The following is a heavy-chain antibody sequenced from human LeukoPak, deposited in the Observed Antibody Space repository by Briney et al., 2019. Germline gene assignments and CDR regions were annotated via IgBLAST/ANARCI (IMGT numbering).Heavy chain of an antibody. V-gene: IGHV3-23*01. CDR3: AKGVTVTGPDDYFDY. Sequence: GGPLRLSCAASGFTFSNYAMSWVRQAPGKGLEWVSSINGRGGSTYYADSVKGRFTISRDNSKNTLYLQMNSLRAEDTAVYYCAKGVTVTGPDDYFDYWGQGTLVTVSS. CDR2: INGRGGST. CDR1: GFTFSNYA. J-gene: IGHJ4*02. D-gene: IGHD4-17*01.